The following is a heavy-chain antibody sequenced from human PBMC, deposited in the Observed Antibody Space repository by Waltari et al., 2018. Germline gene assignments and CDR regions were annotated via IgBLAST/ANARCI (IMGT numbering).Heavy chain of an antibody. Sequence: QVQLVQSGAAVKKPGSSVTVYCKASGCTFSSYAISWVRQAPGQGLEWMGGIIPIFGTANYAQKYQGRVTITTDESTSTAYMELSSLRSEDTAVYYCARGGVSGSYFYFDYWGQGTLVNVSS. CDR2: IIPIFGTA. CDR1: GCTFSSYA. V-gene: IGHV1-69*05. CDR3: ARGGVSGSYFYFDY. J-gene: IGHJ4*02. D-gene: IGHD1-26*01.